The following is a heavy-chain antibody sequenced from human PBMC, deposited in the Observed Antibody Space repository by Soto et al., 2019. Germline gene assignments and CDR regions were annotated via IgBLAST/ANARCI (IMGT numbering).Heavy chain of an antibody. D-gene: IGHD2-2*02. J-gene: IGHJ6*02. CDR3: AKDLSWRYCSSTSCYRGYYGMDV. CDR2: ISGSGGST. V-gene: IGHV3-23*01. CDR1: GFTFSSYA. Sequence: GSLRLSCAASGFTFSSYAMSWVRQAPGKGLEWVSAISGSGGSTYYADSVKGRFTISRDNSKNTLYLQMNSLRAEDTAVYYCAKDLSWRYCSSTSCYRGYYGMDVWGQGTTVTVSS.